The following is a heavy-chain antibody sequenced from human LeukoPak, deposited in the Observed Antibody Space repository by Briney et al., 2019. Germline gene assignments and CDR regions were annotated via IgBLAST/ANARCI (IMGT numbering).Heavy chain of an antibody. CDR2: ISTYNDNT. J-gene: IGHJ4*02. CDR3: AREGSSGFDY. CDR1: GYTFISYV. V-gene: IGHV1-18*01. D-gene: IGHD6-19*01. Sequence: ASVKVSCKASGYTFISYVISWVRQAPGQGLEWMGWISTYNDNTNYAQKLQGRVTMTTDTSTSTAYMELRSLRSDDTAVYHCAREGSSGFDYRGQGTLVTVSS.